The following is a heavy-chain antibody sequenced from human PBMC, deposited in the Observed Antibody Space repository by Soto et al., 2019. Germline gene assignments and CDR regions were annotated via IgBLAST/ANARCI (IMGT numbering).Heavy chain of an antibody. CDR2: IYTSGST. J-gene: IGHJ4*02. Sequence: XATLSLTGTVSGGSINNYYWSGIRQPAGKGLEWIGRIYTSGSTNYNPSLKSRVTMSVDTSKNQFSLKLSSVTAADTAVYYCARVYSGSYYEFDYWGQGTLVTVSS. V-gene: IGHV4-4*07. CDR3: ARVYSGSYYEFDY. CDR1: GGSINNYY. D-gene: IGHD1-26*01.